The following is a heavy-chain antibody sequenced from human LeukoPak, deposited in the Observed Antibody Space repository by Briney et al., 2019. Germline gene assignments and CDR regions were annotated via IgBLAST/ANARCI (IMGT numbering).Heavy chain of an antibody. V-gene: IGHV4-39*07. J-gene: IGHJ4*02. CDR2: VHYSGST. CDR3: ARIRSYYDSGYYPYYIDY. Sequence: SETLSLTCTVPGGSISSGDYYWSWIRQPPGRGLEWIGTVHYSGSTYYKASLKSRVTISIDTSKKQFSLTLSSVTAADTAVYYCARIRSYYDSGYYPYYIDYWGQGILVTVSS. CDR1: GGSISSGDYY. D-gene: IGHD3-22*01.